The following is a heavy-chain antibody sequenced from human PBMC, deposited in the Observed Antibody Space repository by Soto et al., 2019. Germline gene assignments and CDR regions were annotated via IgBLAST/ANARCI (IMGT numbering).Heavy chain of an antibody. CDR1: GGTFSNYA. CDR3: ARVEAVAGIYNYHGLDV. J-gene: IGHJ6*02. Sequence: QVQLVQSGAEVKKPGSSVKVSCKASGGTFSNYAISWVRQAPGQGLEWMGGIVPIFGTTYYAQKVQGRVAIIADDSTTTAYLELSSLRSEDTAMYYCARVEAVAGIYNYHGLDVWGQGTAVSVSS. V-gene: IGHV1-69*12. D-gene: IGHD6-19*01. CDR2: IVPIFGTT.